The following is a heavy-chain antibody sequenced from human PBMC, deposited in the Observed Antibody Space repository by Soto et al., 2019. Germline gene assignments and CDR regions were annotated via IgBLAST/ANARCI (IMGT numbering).Heavy chain of an antibody. J-gene: IGHJ4*02. CDR2: IYYSGST. Sequence: SETLSLTCTVSGGSISSGDYYWSWIRQPPGKGLEWIGYIYYSGSTYYNPSLKSRVTISVDTSKNQFSLKPSSVTAADTAVYYCASRKSSPYFDYWGQGTLVTVSS. CDR1: GGSISSGDYY. CDR3: ASRKSSPYFDY. D-gene: IGHD3-10*01. V-gene: IGHV4-30-4*01.